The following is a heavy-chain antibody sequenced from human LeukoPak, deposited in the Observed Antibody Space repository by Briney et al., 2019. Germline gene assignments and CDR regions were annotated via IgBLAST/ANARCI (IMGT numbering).Heavy chain of an antibody. D-gene: IGHD6-13*01. CDR2: IIPIFGTA. CDR3: ARDYSSSWTSGDAFDI. V-gene: IGHV1-69*05. J-gene: IGHJ3*02. Sequence: ASVKVSCKASGGTFSSYAISWVRQAPGQGLEWMGGIIPIFGTANYAQKFQGRVTITTDESTSTAYMELSSLRSEDTAVYYCARDYSSSWTSGDAFDIWGQGTMVIVSS. CDR1: GGTFSSYA.